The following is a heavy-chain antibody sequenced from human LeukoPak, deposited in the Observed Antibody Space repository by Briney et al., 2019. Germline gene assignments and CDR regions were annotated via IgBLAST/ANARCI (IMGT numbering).Heavy chain of an antibody. Sequence: PSETLSLTCTVSGGSISSYYWSWLRQPAGKGLEWIGRIHTSGSTNYNPSLKSRVTMSVDTSKNQLSLKLSSVTAADTAVYYCARVFYDYVWGSYRYFDYWGQGALVTVSS. V-gene: IGHV4-4*07. CDR3: ARVFYDYVWGSYRYFDY. CDR2: IHTSGST. CDR1: GGSISSYY. J-gene: IGHJ4*02. D-gene: IGHD3-16*02.